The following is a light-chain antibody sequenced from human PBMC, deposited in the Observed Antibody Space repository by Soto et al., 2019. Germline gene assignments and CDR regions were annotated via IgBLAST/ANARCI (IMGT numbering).Light chain of an antibody. Sequence: QSALTQPASVSGSPGQSITISCTGTSSDVGSYNLVSWYQHHPGKAPKLMIYVVGKRPSGVSSRFSGSKSGKTASLTISGLQAEDEADYYCCSYAGSGTPYVFGTGTKVTVL. CDR1: SSDVGSYNL. V-gene: IGLV2-23*02. J-gene: IGLJ1*01. CDR3: CSYAGSGTPYV. CDR2: VVG.